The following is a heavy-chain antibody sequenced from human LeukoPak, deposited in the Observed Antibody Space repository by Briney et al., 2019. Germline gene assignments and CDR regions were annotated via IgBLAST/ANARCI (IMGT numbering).Heavy chain of an antibody. CDR1: GGTFSSYA. D-gene: IGHD1-7*01. Sequence: ASVKVSCKASGGTFSSYAISWVRQAPGQGLEWMGWISAYNGNTNYAQKLQGRVTMTTDTSTSTAYMELRSLRSDDTAVYYCARVEDNWNYEDYWGQGTLVTVSS. CDR2: ISAYNGNT. V-gene: IGHV1-18*01. J-gene: IGHJ4*02. CDR3: ARVEDNWNYEDY.